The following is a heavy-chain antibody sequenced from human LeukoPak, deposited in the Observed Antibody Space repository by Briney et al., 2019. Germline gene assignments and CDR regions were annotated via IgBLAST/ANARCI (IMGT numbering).Heavy chain of an antibody. D-gene: IGHD3-22*01. J-gene: IGHJ4*01. V-gene: IGHV3-30*02. CDR2: IRYDGSNK. CDR1: GFTFSSYG. Sequence: GGSLRLFCAASGFTFSSYGMHWVRQAPGKGLEWVAFIRYDGSNKYYADSVKRRFTISRDNSKNTLYLQMNSLRAEDTAVYYCAKDPYYYDSSGYYIDYWGQGTLVTVSS. CDR3: AKDPYYYDSSGYYIDY.